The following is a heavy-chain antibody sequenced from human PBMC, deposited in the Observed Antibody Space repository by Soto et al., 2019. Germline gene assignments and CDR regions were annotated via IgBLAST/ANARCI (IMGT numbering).Heavy chain of an antibody. D-gene: IGHD2-15*01. CDR3: ARGGNCIVSSCPLGSHYGMDV. J-gene: IGHJ6*02. V-gene: IGHV4-34*01. Sequence: SETLYLTCAVYVGSFSGYYRTWIRQPPGKGLEWVGEIGHSGSATYSPSLKSRVTISVDTSNNQFSLRLSSVTAADTAVYYCARGGNCIVSSCPLGSHYGMDVWGQGTTVTVSS. CDR1: VGSFSGYY. CDR2: IGHSGSA.